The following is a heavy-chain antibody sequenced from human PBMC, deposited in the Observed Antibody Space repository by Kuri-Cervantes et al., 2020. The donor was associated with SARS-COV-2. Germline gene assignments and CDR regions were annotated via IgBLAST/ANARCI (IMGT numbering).Heavy chain of an antibody. D-gene: IGHD2-2*01. CDR2: ISFDAARS. CDR1: AFVFSDNA. CDR3: AKLYCSSTGCYEVS. J-gene: IGHJ4*02. Sequence: GESLKISCAGSAFVFSDNAMHWVRQAPGKGLEWVAIISFDAARSFYTDSVKGRFTISRDNSKNTLYLQMNSLRAEDTAVYYCAKLYCSSTGCYEVSWGQGTLVTVSS. V-gene: IGHV3-30-3*02.